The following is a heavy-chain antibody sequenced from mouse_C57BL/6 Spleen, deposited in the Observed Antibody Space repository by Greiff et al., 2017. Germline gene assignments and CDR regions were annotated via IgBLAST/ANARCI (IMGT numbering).Heavy chain of an antibody. CDR1: GYTFTEYT. J-gene: IGHJ3*01. CDR2: FYPGSGSI. Sequence: VQLQQPGAELVKPGASVKLSCKASGYTFTEYTIHWVKQRSGQGLEWIGWFYPGSGSIKYNEKFKDKATLTADKSSSTAYMALSRLTSEDSAVDFWARHEEGGYLECAYWGQGTLVTVSA. V-gene: IGHV1-62-2*01. CDR3: ARHEEGGYLECAY. D-gene: IGHD2-2*01.